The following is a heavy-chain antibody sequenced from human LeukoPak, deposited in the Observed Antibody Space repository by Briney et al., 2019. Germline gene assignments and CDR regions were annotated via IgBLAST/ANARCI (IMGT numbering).Heavy chain of an antibody. CDR2: MNPNSGNT. J-gene: IGHJ4*02. CDR1: GYTFTSYD. CDR3: ARVSSFLTGYYKNPLGY. V-gene: IGHV1-8*01. D-gene: IGHD3-9*01. Sequence: ASVKVSCKASGYTFTSYDINWVRQATGQGLEWMGWMNPNSGNTGYAQKFQGRVTMTRNTSISTAYMELSSLRSEDTAVYYCARVSSFLTGYYKNPLGYWGQGTLVTVSS.